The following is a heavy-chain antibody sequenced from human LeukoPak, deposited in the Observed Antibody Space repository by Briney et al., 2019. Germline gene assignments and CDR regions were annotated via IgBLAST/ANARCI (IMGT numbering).Heavy chain of an antibody. CDR2: IYTSGST. CDR3: ASFYDYVWGSYRDHFDY. Sequence: PSQTLSLTCTVSGGSISSGSYYWSWIRQPAGKGLERIGRIYTSGSTNYNPSLKSRVTISVDTSKNQFSLKLSSVTAADTAVYYCASFYDYVWGSYRDHFDYWGQGTLVTVSS. V-gene: IGHV4-61*02. CDR1: GGSISSGSYY. J-gene: IGHJ4*02. D-gene: IGHD3-16*02.